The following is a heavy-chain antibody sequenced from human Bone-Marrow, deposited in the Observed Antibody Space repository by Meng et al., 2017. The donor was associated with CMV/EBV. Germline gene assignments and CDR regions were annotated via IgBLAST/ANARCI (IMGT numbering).Heavy chain of an antibody. CDR3: VRNSPGGGAIVVVPAAIREVG. D-gene: IGHD2-2*01. CDR1: GFTFDDFA. J-gene: IGHJ4*02. CDR2: VTWNSGSI. Sequence: SLKISCAASGFTFDDFAMHWVRQAPGKGLEWVSGVTWNSGSIAYADSVKGRFTVSRDNSRNFLYQQMNSLRPEDMAVYYCVRNSPGGGAIVVVPAAIREVGWGQGTLVTVSS. V-gene: IGHV3-9*03.